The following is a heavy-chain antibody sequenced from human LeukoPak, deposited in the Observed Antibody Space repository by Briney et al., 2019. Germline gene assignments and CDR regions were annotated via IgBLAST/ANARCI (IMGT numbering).Heavy chain of an antibody. CDR2: ITSEGSST. J-gene: IGHJ4*02. D-gene: IGHD2-15*01. V-gene: IGHV3-74*01. CDR1: GFTFSSYW. Sequence: GGSLRVSCAASGFTFSSYWMHWVRQVPGKGLVWVSRITSEGSSTSYADSVKGRFTISRDNAKNTLYLQMNSLRAEDTAVYYCARGSSVVALDWGQGTLVTVSS. CDR3: ARGSSVVALD.